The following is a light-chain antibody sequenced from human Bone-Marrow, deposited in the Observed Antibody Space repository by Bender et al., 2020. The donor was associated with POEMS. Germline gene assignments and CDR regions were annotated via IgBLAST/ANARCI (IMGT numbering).Light chain of an antibody. CDR1: SSNIGAGYD. J-gene: IGLJ2*01. CDR3: VAWDDTLNGWV. V-gene: IGLV1-50*01. Sequence: QSVLTQPPSVSGAPGQRVTISCTGSSSNIGAGYDVHWYQQLPGTAPKLLMYGNSNRPSGVPDRFSGSMSGTSASLAISGLHSEDKADYYCVAWDDTLNGWVFGGGTKLTVL. CDR2: GNS.